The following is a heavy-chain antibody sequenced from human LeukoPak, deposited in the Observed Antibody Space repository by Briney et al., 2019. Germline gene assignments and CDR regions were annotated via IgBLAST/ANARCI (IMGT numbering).Heavy chain of an antibody. J-gene: IGHJ4*02. V-gene: IGHV4-39*01. CDR3: ATSRTFDY. D-gene: IGHD1-1*01. CDR2: ISYSGST. CDR1: GGSISTSTYY. Sequence: PSETLSLTCTVSGGSISTSTYYWGWIRQPPGKGLEWIGSISYSGSTYNNPSLKSRVTISVDSSKNQCSLKLSSVTAADTAVYYCATSRTFDYWGQGTLVTVSS.